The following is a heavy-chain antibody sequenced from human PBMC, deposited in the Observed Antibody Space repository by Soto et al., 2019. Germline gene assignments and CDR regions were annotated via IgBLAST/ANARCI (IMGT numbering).Heavy chain of an antibody. CDR2: IKTDGSVT. J-gene: IGHJ4*02. Sequence: EVQLVESGGGLLQRGGSLRLSCAASGFTFSTYWMHWVRQAPGKGLVWVSRIKTDGSVTTYADSVKGRFTISRDNAKNTLYLQMNTLRAEDTAVYYCARDLGGSHDYWGRGTLVTVSS. D-gene: IGHD3-16*01. V-gene: IGHV3-74*01. CDR1: GFTFSTYW. CDR3: ARDLGGSHDY.